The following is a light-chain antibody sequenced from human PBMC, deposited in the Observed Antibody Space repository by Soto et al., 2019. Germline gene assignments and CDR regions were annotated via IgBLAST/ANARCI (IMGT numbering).Light chain of an antibody. V-gene: IGLV2-23*02. Sequence: QSALTQPASVSGSPGQSITISCTGTSSDIGSYNLVSWYQQHPGKAPKFMIYGVTKRPSGVSKRFSGSKSGTTASLTISVLQAEDDADYYCCSYAGSNTYVFGTGTKLTVL. CDR3: CSYAGSNTYV. J-gene: IGLJ1*01. CDR2: GVT. CDR1: SSDIGSYNL.